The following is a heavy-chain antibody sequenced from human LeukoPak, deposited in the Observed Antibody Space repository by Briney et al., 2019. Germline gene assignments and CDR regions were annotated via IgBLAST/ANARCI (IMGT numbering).Heavy chain of an antibody. D-gene: IGHD3-22*01. Sequence: GASVKVSCKASGYTFTTYDITWVRQATGQGLEWMGWMNPNSGNTAYAQKFQGRVTITRNTSISTAYLELSSLRSEDTAVYYCAREDYYDSGSNDPWGQGTLVTVSS. CDR1: GYTFTTYD. V-gene: IGHV1-8*03. J-gene: IGHJ5*02. CDR3: AREDYYDSGSNDP. CDR2: MNPNSGNT.